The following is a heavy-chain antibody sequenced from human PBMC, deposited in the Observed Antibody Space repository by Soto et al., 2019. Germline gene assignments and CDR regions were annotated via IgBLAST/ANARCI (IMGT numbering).Heavy chain of an antibody. CDR1: GFTFSSYA. V-gene: IGHV3-23*01. CDR3: ARESEGWLPTGAFDY. J-gene: IGHJ4*02. CDR2: ISGSGGST. Sequence: GGSLRLSCAASGFTFSSYAMSWVRQAPGKGLEWVSAISGSGGSTYYADSVKGRFTISRDNSKNTRYLQMNGLRAEDTAVYYCARESEGWLPTGAFDYWGQGTLVTVSS. D-gene: IGHD5-12*01.